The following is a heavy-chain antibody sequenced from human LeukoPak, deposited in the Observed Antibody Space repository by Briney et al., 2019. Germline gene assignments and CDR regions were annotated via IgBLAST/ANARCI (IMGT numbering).Heavy chain of an antibody. CDR1: GGTFSSYA. J-gene: IGHJ4*02. CDR2: IIPIFGTA. D-gene: IGHD3-22*01. CDR3: ARARITMIGGIYYFDY. Sequence: GSSVKVSCKASGGTFSSYAISWVRQAPGQGLEWMGRIIPIFGTANYAQKFQGRVTITADKSTSTAYMELSSLRSEDTAVYYCARARITMIGGIYYFDYWGQGTLVTVSS. V-gene: IGHV1-69*06.